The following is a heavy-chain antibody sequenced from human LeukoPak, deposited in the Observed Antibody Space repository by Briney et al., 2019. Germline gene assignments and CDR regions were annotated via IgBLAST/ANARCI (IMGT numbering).Heavy chain of an antibody. J-gene: IGHJ3*02. D-gene: IGHD1-26*01. CDR2: INPNSGGT. CDR1: GYTFTSYS. V-gene: IGHV1-2*02. Sequence: ASVTVSCKASGYTFTSYSISWVRQAPGQGLEWMGWINPNSGGTNYTQKFQGRVTMTRDTSISTAYMELSRLRSDDTAVYYCAVFPGIVGGTPLWNDAFDIWGQGTMVTVSS. CDR3: AVFPGIVGGTPLWNDAFDI.